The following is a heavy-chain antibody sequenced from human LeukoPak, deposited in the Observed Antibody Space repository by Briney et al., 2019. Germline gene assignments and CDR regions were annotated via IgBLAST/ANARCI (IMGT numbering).Heavy chain of an antibody. Sequence: QPGGSLRLSCAASGFTVSSNYMSWVRQAPGKGLEWVSVIYSGGSTYYADSVKGRFTISRHNSKNTLYLQMNSLRAEDTAVYYCARDMVLPDQSPRGYAFDIWGQGTMVTVSS. CDR3: ARDMVLPDQSPRGYAFDI. V-gene: IGHV3-53*04. CDR2: IYSGGST. J-gene: IGHJ3*02. CDR1: GFTVSSNY. D-gene: IGHD3-10*01.